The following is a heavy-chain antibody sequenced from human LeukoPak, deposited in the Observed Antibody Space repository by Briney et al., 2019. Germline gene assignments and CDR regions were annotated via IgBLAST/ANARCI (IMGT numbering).Heavy chain of an antibody. V-gene: IGHV4-34*01. CDR2: INHSGCT. J-gene: IGHJ4*02. CDR3: ATGSTAGTFGTAKYYFDY. CDR1: GGSFSGYY. D-gene: IGHD6-19*01. Sequence: SETLSLTCAVYGGSFSGYYWSWIRQPPGKGLEWIGEINHSGCTNYNPSLKSRVTISVDTSKNQFSLKLSSVTAADTAVYYCATGSTAGTFGTAKYYFDYWGQGTLVTVSS.